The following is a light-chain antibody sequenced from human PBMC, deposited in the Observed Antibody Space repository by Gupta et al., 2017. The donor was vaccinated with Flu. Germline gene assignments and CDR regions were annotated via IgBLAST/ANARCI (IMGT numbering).Light chain of an antibody. V-gene: IGKV3D-20*02. J-gene: IGKJ4*01. CDR2: DAS. CDR1: QSVSSRH. Sequence: SPATLSLSPGERVTRSCRASQSVSSRHLAWDQQKPGQAPRLLIYDASNRDTGIQDRFSGSGSGTDFTLTSSSRQPEDFAVYYCQQRDNWLFGGGTKVEIK. CDR3: QQRDNWL.